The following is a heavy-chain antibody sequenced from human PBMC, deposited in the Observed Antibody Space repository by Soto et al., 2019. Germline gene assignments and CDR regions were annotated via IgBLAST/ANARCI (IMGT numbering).Heavy chain of an antibody. CDR3: ARVEAVRRAFDY. CDR1: GGSISSSSYY. CDR2: IYYSGST. J-gene: IGHJ4*02. V-gene: IGHV4-39*01. Sequence: SETLSLTCTVSGGSISSSSYYWGWIRQPPGKGLEWIGSIYYSGSTYYNPSLKSRVTISVDTSKNQFSLKLSSVTAADTAVYFCARVEAVRRAFDYRGPGTLVTVSS. D-gene: IGHD3-10*01.